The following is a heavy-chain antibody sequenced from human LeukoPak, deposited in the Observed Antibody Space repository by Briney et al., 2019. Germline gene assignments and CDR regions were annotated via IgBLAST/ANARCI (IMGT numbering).Heavy chain of an antibody. CDR3: ARHRSGGSQDDAFDI. V-gene: IGHV3-48*04. CDR2: ISSTGSTI. CDR1: GFTFSRFS. J-gene: IGHJ3*02. D-gene: IGHD2-15*01. Sequence: GGSLRLSCAASGFTFSRFSMNWVRQAPGKGLEWVSYISSTGSTIYYADSVKGRFTISRQNAKNSLFLQMNSLRAEDTAVYYCARHRSGGSQDDAFDIWGQGTMVTVSS.